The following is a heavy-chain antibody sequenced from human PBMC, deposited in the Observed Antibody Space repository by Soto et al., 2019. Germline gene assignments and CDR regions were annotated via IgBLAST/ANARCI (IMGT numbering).Heavy chain of an antibody. CDR2: VKHSGNI. D-gene: IGHD3-3*01. CDR3: ARGSHFDFXXXXADSFDV. V-gene: IGHV4-34*01. J-gene: IGHJ3*01. CDR1: GGSFXGYY. Sequence: QVQLQQWGAGLLEPSETLSLTCAVYGGSFXGYYWGXFRQPPGKGLEWIGEVKHSGNINYNPSLKTPLTVSVDTSKNQFSLKLSSMTAADTAMYYCARGSHFDFXXXXADSFDVWGQGTMVTVSS.